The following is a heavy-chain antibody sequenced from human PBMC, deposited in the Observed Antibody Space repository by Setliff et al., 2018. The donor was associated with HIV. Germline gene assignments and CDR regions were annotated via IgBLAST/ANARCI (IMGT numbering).Heavy chain of an antibody. D-gene: IGHD3-10*01. CDR3: AHGKGVGGVVITGGLDV. CDR1: GHTFTNVD. CDR2: MNPNTGVS. Sequence: GASVKVSCKASGHTFTNVDIHWLRRATGQGLEWMGWMNPNTGVSGYALKFQARVTMTRDTSISTAYMELSSLTSEDTAVYYCAHGKGVGGVVITGGLDVWGKGTTVTVSS. J-gene: IGHJ6*04. V-gene: IGHV1-8*01.